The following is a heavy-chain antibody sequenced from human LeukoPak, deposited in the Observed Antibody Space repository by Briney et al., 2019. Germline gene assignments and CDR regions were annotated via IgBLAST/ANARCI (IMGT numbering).Heavy chain of an antibody. CDR3: ARDRSISAAGDTY. CDR2: VNRDGSST. J-gene: IGHJ4*02. D-gene: IGHD6-13*01. CDR1: GFTSSNYA. V-gene: IGHV3-74*01. Sequence: GGSLRLSCAASGFTSSNYAMNWVRQAPGKGLVWVSRVNRDGSSTSYADSVKGRFTISRDNAKNTLSLQMNSLRAEDTAVYYCARDRSISAAGDTYWGQGTLVTVSS.